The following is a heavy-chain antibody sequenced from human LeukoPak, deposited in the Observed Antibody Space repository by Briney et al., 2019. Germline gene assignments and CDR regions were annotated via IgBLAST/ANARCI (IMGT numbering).Heavy chain of an antibody. D-gene: IGHD6-19*01. V-gene: IGHV4-39*07. Sequence: SETLSLTCTVSGGSISSSSYYWGWIRQPPGKGLEWIGSIYYSGSTYYNPSLKSRVTISVDTSKNQFSLKLSSVTAADTAVYYCARDRPPPGIAVAGPTGEFDYWGQGTLVTVSS. CDR1: GGSISSSSYY. CDR2: IYYSGST. J-gene: IGHJ4*02. CDR3: ARDRPPPGIAVAGPTGEFDY.